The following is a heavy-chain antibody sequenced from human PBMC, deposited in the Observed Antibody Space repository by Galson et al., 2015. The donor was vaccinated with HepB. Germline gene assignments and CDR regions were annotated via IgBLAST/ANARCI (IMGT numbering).Heavy chain of an antibody. J-gene: IGHJ5*01. CDR2: IKQDGSET. Sequence: SLRLSCAASGFTFRNYWMSWVRQAPGKGLEWVANIKQDGSETYYVDSVTGRFTISRDNAKSSLYLQMNSLRAEDTAVYYCARDGTGYDDDSSGYFPWLNSWGQGTLVIVSS. CDR3: ARDGTGYDDDSSGYFPWLNS. CDR1: GFTFRNYW. V-gene: IGHV3-7*01. D-gene: IGHD3-22*01.